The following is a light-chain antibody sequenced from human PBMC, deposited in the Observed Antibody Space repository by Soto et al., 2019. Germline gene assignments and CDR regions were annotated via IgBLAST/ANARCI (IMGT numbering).Light chain of an antibody. V-gene: IGLV2-14*01. CDR1: SSDIGGYNL. CDR2: EVS. Sequence: QSALTQPASVSGSPGQSITISRTGTSSDIGGYNLVSWYHQHPGKAPKLMIYEVSNRPSGVSDRFSGSKSGNTASLTISGLQAEDEADYYCSSFRSGTTLFGTGTKVTVL. J-gene: IGLJ1*01. CDR3: SSFRSGTTL.